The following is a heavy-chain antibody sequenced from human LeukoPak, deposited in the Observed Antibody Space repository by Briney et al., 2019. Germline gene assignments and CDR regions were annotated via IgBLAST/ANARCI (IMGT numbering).Heavy chain of an antibody. V-gene: IGHV4-4*07. J-gene: IGHJ4*02. D-gene: IGHD6-19*01. Sequence: PSETLSLTCTVSGGSISSYYWSWIRQPAGKGLEWIGRIYTSGSTNYNPSLKSRVTMSVDTSKNQFSLKLSSVTAADTAVYYCARVSSGWKRGYFDYWGQGTLVTVSS. CDR1: GGSISSYY. CDR2: IYTSGST. CDR3: ARVSSGWKRGYFDY.